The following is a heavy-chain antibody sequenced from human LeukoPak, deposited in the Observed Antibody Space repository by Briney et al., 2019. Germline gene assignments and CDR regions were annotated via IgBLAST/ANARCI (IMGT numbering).Heavy chain of an antibody. J-gene: IGHJ4*02. CDR2: ISRNGTTI. CDR3: ARDKYETSGCFDY. D-gene: IGHD3-22*01. Sequence: PGGSLRLSCAASEFMLSDYYMSWIRQAPGKGLEWVSYISRNGTTIYYADSVKGRFTISRDNAKNSLYLQMNSLRADDTAVYFCARDKYETSGCFDYWGQGALVTVSS. CDR1: EFMLSDYY. V-gene: IGHV3-11*01.